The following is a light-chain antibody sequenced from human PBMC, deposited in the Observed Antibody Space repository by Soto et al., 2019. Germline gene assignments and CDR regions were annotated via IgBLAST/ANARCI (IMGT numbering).Light chain of an antibody. CDR2: AAS. Sequence: DIQMTQSPSSLSASVGDRVTITCRASQSISSYLNWCQQKPGKAPKLMIYAASSLQSGVPSRFSGSGSGTDFTLTISSLQTEDFATYYCQHSYSTPPWTFGQATKVEIK. V-gene: IGKV1-39*01. CDR3: QHSYSTPPWT. J-gene: IGKJ1*01. CDR1: QSISSY.